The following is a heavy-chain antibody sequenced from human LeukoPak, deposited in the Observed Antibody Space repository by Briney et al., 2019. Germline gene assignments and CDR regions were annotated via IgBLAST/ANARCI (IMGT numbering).Heavy chain of an antibody. CDR1: GGTFSSYA. CDR2: IIPIFGTA. Sequence: SVKVSCKASGGTFSSYAISWVRQAPGQGLEWMGGIIPIFGTANYAQKSQGRVTITADKSTSTAYMELSSLRSEDTAVYYCARDGRGIWGVVVVAASYGMDVWGKGTTVTVSS. D-gene: IGHD2-15*01. V-gene: IGHV1-69*06. J-gene: IGHJ6*04. CDR3: ARDGRGIWGVVVVAASYGMDV.